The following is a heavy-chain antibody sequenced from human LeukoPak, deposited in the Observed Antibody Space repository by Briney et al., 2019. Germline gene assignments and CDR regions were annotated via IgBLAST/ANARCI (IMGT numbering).Heavy chain of an antibody. CDR1: GFTFSSYG. CDR2: IRYDGSNK. Sequence: GGSLRLSCAASGFTFSSYGMHWVRQAPGKGLEWVAFIRYDGSNKYYADSVKGRFTISRDNSKNTLYLQMNSLRAEDTAVYYCARYYYGSHDAFDIWGQGTMVTVSS. J-gene: IGHJ3*02. V-gene: IGHV3-30*02. CDR3: ARYYYGSHDAFDI. D-gene: IGHD3-10*01.